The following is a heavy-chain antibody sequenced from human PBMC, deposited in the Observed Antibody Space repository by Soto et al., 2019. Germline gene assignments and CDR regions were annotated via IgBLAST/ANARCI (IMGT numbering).Heavy chain of an antibody. CDR3: AREMKSGYEGRYYYYYMDV. CDR1: GGSISRGGHY. Sequence: QVQLQESGPGLVKPSQTLSLTCSVSGGSISRGGHYWSWIRQQPGKGLEWIGYIYYSGSTYYNPSLKSRVSISVDTSKNQFSLRLSSVTAADTAVYYCAREMKSGYEGRYYYYYMDVWGKGTTVTVSS. CDR2: IYYSGST. D-gene: IGHD5-12*01. J-gene: IGHJ6*03. V-gene: IGHV4-31*03.